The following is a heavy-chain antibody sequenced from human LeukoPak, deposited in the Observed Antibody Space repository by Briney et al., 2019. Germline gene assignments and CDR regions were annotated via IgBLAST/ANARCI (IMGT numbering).Heavy chain of an antibody. CDR2: INHSGST. CDR1: GGSFSGYY. J-gene: IGHJ4*02. CDR3: ARHRILVDY. Sequence: PSETLSLTCAVYGGSFSGYYWSWIRQPPGKGLEWIGEINHSGSTYYNPSLKSRATISVDTSKNQFSLKLSSVTAADTAVYYCARHRILVDYWGQGTLVTVSS. D-gene: IGHD2-15*01. V-gene: IGHV4-34*01.